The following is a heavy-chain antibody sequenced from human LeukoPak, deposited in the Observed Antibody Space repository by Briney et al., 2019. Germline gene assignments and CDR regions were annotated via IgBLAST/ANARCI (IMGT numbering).Heavy chain of an antibody. Sequence: ASVKVSCKASGYTFTSYYMHWVRQAPGQGLEWMGLINPSGGSTSYAQKFQGRVTTTADESTSTAYMELSSLRSEDTAVYYCARAPLAYCGGDCYSSAFDIWGQGTMVTVSS. J-gene: IGHJ3*02. V-gene: IGHV1-46*01. CDR3: ARAPLAYCGGDCYSSAFDI. CDR2: INPSGGST. D-gene: IGHD2-21*02. CDR1: GYTFTSYY.